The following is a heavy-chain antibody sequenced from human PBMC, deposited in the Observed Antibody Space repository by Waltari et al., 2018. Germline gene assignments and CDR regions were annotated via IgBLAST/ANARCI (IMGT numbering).Heavy chain of an antibody. Sequence: QVHLEQSGAEVKAPGPSGRVSCKAPQSTLTDYYLHSLRQALGPCLERVGWIKPNSGGKKNAQKCKGRITITRNTFINTAYLELRSLTSDDTAVYFCAKDVKRPTLKDLIAKAGAANWLDSWGQGTLVTVS. V-gene: IGHV1-2*02. CDR3: AKDVKRPTLKDLIAKAGAANWLDS. CDR1: QSTLTDYY. CDR2: IKPNSGGK. J-gene: IGHJ5*01. D-gene: IGHD2-15*01.